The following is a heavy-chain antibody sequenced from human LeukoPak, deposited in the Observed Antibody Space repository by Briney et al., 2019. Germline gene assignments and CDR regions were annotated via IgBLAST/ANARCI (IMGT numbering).Heavy chain of an antibody. CDR2: IYSGGST. CDR1: GFTVSSNY. CDR3: AKGRSGSYYVSAFDI. V-gene: IGHV3-53*01. D-gene: IGHD1-26*01. Sequence: PGGSLRLSCAASGFTVSSNYMSWVRQAPGKGLEWVSVIYSGGSTYYADSVKGRFTISRDNSKNTLYLQMNSLRAEDTAVYYCAKGRSGSYYVSAFDIWGQGTMVTVSS. J-gene: IGHJ3*02.